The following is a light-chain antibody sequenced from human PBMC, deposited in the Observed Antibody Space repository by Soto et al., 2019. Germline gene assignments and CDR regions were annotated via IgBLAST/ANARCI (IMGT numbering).Light chain of an antibody. V-gene: IGKV3-15*01. Sequence: EIMMTQSPATLSVSPGGRATLSCRASQSIGDTLAWYQQKPGQSPRLLIYSATTRIPGLPARFSGSGSGTDFTLTISSLQSADFEVYYCQQYNSWQWTFGQGTKVDIX. J-gene: IGKJ1*01. CDR2: SAT. CDR1: QSIGDT. CDR3: QQYNSWQWT.